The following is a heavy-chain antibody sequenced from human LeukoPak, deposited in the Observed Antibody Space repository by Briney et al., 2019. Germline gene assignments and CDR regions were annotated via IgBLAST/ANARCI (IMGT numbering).Heavy chain of an antibody. J-gene: IGHJ4*02. D-gene: IGHD2-2*01. CDR2: IFPADSDT. V-gene: IGHV5-51*01. Sequence: GESLKISCKGSGYSFTTYGIAWVRQRPGKGLEWMGLIFPADSDTRYSPSFQGQATISADKSRSTNYRHWNSPAASGTAMYYCARSIGYCSNTSCYPSAGFDYWGQGTLVTVSS. CDR3: ARSIGYCSNTSCYPSAGFDY. CDR1: GYSFTTYG.